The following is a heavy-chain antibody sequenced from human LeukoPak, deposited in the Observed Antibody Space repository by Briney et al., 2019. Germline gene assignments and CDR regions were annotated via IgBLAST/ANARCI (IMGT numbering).Heavy chain of an antibody. Sequence: KPSETLSLTCAVYGGSFSGYYWSWIRQPPGKGLEWIGEINHSGSTNYNPSLKSRVTISVDTSKNQFSLKLSSVTAADTAVYYCARGRAAGYYYYYYMDVWGKGTTVTVSS. V-gene: IGHV4-34*01. CDR3: ARGRAAGYYYYYYMDV. CDR2: INHSGST. D-gene: IGHD6-13*01. J-gene: IGHJ6*03. CDR1: GGSFSGYY.